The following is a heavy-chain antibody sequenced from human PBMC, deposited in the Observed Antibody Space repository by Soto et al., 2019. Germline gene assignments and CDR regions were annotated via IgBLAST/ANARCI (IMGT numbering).Heavy chain of an antibody. CDR1: GGSFSGYY. V-gene: IGHV4-34*01. CDR2: INHSGST. J-gene: IGHJ4*02. CDR3: AGGVRGASDPPDY. D-gene: IGHD3-10*01. Sequence: SETLSLTCAAYGGSFSGYYWSWIRQPPGKGLEWIGEINHSGSTNYNPSLKSRVTISVDTSKNQFSLKLSSVTAADTAVYYCAGGVRGASDPPDYWGQGTLVTVSS.